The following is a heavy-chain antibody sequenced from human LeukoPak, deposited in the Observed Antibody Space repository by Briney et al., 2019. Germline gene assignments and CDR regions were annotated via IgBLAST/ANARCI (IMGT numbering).Heavy chain of an antibody. CDR3: ARVRDDSSGWFYLDY. CDR1: GYTFTGYY. Sequence: ASVKVSCKASGYTFTGYYMHWVRQAPGQGLEWMGWINPNSGGTSYAQKFQGRVTMTTDTSTNTAYMELRSLRSDDTAVYYCARVRDDSSGWFYLDYWGQGTLVTVSS. D-gene: IGHD6-19*01. J-gene: IGHJ4*02. V-gene: IGHV1-2*02. CDR2: INPNSGGT.